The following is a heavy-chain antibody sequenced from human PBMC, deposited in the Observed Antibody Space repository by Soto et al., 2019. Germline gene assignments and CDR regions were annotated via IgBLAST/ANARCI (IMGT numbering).Heavy chain of an antibody. CDR3: ARGYSSGPDY. D-gene: IGHD6-19*01. CDR1: GFTFRDHW. J-gene: IGHJ4*02. V-gene: IGHV3-74*01. CDR2: INSDGSTT. Sequence: EVQLVESGGGLVQPGGSLRLSCAASGFTFRDHWMDWVRQAPGKGLVWVSRINSDGSTTTYADSVKGRFTNSRYNAKSTLYLQLNSLRAEDTALYYCARGYSSGPDYWCEGTLVTVSS.